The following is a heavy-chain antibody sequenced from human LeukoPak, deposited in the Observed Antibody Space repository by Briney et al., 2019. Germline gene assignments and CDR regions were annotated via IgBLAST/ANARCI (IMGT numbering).Heavy chain of an antibody. D-gene: IGHD3-9*01. CDR3: ARTDILTGYEPFDY. V-gene: IGHV1-2*02. CDR1: GYTFTGYY. CDR2: INPNSGGT. J-gene: IGHJ4*02. Sequence: GASVKVSCKASGYTFTGYYMHWVRQAPGQGLEWMGWINPNSGGTNYAQKFQGRVTMTRDTSISTAYMELSRLRSGDTAVYYCARTDILTGYEPFDYWGQGTLVTVSS.